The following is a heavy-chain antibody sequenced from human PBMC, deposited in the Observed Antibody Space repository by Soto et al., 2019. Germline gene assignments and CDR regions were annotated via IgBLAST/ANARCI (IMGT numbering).Heavy chain of an antibody. CDR2: ISAYNGNT. CDR1: DYTFASHG. V-gene: IGHV1-18*04. J-gene: IGHJ5*02. Sequence: QAQLVQSGAEVKKPGASVKVSCKASDYTFASHGLSWVRQAPGQGLEWMGWISAYNGNTNSAQKFQGRVTMTTDTSTSTAYMELRGLRSDDTAVYFCARDQGPISAAKGNWFDPWGQGTLVTVSS. CDR3: ARDQGPISAAKGNWFDP. D-gene: IGHD6-13*01.